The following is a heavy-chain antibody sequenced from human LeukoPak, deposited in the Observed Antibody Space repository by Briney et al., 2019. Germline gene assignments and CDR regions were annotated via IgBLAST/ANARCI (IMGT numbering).Heavy chain of an antibody. V-gene: IGHV1-69*06. D-gene: IGHD3-16*02. CDR1: GGTFSSYA. CDR3: ASAWGSYRCQGNY. Sequence: SVKVSCKTSGGTFSSYAISWVRQAPGQGLEWMGGIIPIFGTANYAQKFQGRVTITADKSTSTAYMELSSLRSEDTAVYYCASAWGSYRCQGNYWGQGTLVTVSS. CDR2: IIPIFGTA. J-gene: IGHJ4*02.